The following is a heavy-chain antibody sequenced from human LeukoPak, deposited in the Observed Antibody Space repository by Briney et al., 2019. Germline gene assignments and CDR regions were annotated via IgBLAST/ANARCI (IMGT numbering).Heavy chain of an antibody. CDR2: ISGSDGTT. V-gene: IGHV3-23*01. D-gene: IGHD2/OR15-2a*01. Sequence: GGSLRLSCAASGFTFSSYAMSWVRQAPGKGLEWVSGISGSDGTTYYADSVKGWFTISRDNSKNTLYLQMNGLRAEDTAVYYCAKDSAKKYDDYWGQGTLVTVSS. CDR3: AKDSAKKYDDY. J-gene: IGHJ4*02. CDR1: GFTFSSYA.